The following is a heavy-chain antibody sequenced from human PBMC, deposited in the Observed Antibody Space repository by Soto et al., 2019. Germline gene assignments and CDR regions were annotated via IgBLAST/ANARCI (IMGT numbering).Heavy chain of an antibody. D-gene: IGHD2-15*01. CDR2: TGSGTGPG. J-gene: IGHJ4*02. CDR3: ARRHSGGCFRFFDC. CDR1: GGSLSTNP. Sequence: GASVKVSCKASGGSLSTNPISWVRQAPGQGLEWMGGTGSGTGPGNHAQKFQGRLTVTADKSTSTVYMELTNLSSEDTAVYYCARRHSGGCFRFFDCWGQGTLVTFAS. V-gene: IGHV1-69*06.